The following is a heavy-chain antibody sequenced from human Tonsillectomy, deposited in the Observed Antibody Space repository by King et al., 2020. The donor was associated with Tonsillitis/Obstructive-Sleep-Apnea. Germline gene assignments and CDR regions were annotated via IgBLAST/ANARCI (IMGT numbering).Heavy chain of an antibody. J-gene: IGHJ4*02. Sequence: VQLQQWGAGLLKPSETMSLTCAVYGGSFSGYYWSWIRQPPGKGLECIGEINHCGSTNYNPSLNLRVTISVDTSQNQVSLKLSAVTAADTAVYYCARGPIDIVATRVKISFDYWGQGTLVTVSS. V-gene: IGHV4-34*01. CDR1: GGSFSGYY. D-gene: IGHD5-12*01. CDR2: INHCGST. CDR3: ARGPIDIVATRVKISFDY.